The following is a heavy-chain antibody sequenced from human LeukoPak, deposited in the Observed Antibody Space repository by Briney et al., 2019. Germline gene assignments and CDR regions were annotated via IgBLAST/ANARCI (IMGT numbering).Heavy chain of an antibody. CDR3: ARDASAYAGWFDP. D-gene: IGHD5-12*01. Sequence: GASVKVSCKASGYTFTGYYIHWVRQAPGQGLEWMGWINPNSGGTNYAQKFQGRVTMTRDTSISTAYMELSRLRSDDTAVYYCARDASAYAGWFDPWGQGTLVTVSS. V-gene: IGHV1-2*02. J-gene: IGHJ5*02. CDR2: INPNSGGT. CDR1: GYTFTGYY.